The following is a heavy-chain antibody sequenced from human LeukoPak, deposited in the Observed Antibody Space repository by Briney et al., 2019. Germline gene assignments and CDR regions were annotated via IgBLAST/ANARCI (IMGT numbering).Heavy chain of an antibody. CDR2: ISAYNGNT. Sequence: ASVKVSCKASGYTFTSYGISWVRQAPGQGLEWMGRISAYNGNTNYAQKLQGRVTMTTDTSTSTAYMELRSLRSDDTAVYYCARDIGDSDLSNWFDPWGQGTLVTVSS. CDR3: ARDIGDSDLSNWFDP. V-gene: IGHV1-18*01. CDR1: GYTFTSYG. J-gene: IGHJ5*02. D-gene: IGHD2-21*02.